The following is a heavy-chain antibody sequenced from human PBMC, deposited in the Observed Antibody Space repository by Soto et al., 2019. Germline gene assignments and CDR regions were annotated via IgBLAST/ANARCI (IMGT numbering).Heavy chain of an antibody. V-gene: IGHV1-69*12. CDR1: GGTFSSYA. Sequence: QVQLVQSGAEVKKPGSSVKVSCKASGGTFSSYAISWVRQAPGQGLEWMGGIIPIFGTANYAQKFQGRVTIPADESTSPAYMELSSLRSEDTAVYYCARQGDPGGYYYYGMDVWGQGTTVTVSS. CDR3: ARQGDPGGYYYYGMDV. CDR2: IIPIFGTA. J-gene: IGHJ6*02. D-gene: IGHD2-21*02.